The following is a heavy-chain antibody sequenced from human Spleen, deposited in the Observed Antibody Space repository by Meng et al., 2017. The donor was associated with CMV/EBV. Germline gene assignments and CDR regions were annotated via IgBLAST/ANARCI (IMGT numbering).Heavy chain of an antibody. V-gene: IGHV3-21*01. CDR3: ARGIFGVDDNWFDP. CDR1: GFTFSSYS. J-gene: IGHJ5*02. Sequence: GGSLRLSCAASGFTFSSYSMNWVRQAPGKGLEWVSSISSSSSYIYYADSVKGRFTISRDSAKNTLYVQMNSLRAEDAAVYYCARGIFGVDDNWFDPWGQGTLVTVSS. D-gene: IGHD3-3*01. CDR2: ISSSSSYI.